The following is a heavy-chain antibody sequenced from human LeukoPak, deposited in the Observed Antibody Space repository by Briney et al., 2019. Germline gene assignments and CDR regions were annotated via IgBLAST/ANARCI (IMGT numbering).Heavy chain of an antibody. CDR3: ARARGPSYSSSWYSPVSYYFDY. CDR2: IIPILGIA. D-gene: IGHD6-13*01. J-gene: IGHJ4*02. Sequence: ASVKVSCKASGGTFSSYAISWVQQAPGQGLEWMGRIIPILGIANYAQKFQGRVTITADKSTSTAYMELSSLRSEDTAVYYCARARGPSYSSSWYSPVSYYFDYWGQGTLVTVSS. V-gene: IGHV1-69*04. CDR1: GGTFSSYA.